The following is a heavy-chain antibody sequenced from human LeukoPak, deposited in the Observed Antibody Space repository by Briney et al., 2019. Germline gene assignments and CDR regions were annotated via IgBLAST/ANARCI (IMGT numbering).Heavy chain of an antibody. Sequence: GGSLRLSCVASGFTFSSYAMHWVRQAPGKGLGWVALISYDGSNKYYADSVKGRFTISRDNSKNTLYLQMNSLRAEDTAVYYCARGDYYDSSGYSQYFQHWGQGTLVTVSS. D-gene: IGHD3-22*01. CDR1: GFTFSSYA. CDR2: ISYDGSNK. J-gene: IGHJ1*01. CDR3: ARGDYYDSSGYSQYFQH. V-gene: IGHV3-30-3*01.